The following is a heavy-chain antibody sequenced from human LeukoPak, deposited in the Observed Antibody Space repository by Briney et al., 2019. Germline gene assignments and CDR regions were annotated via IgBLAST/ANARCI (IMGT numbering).Heavy chain of an antibody. CDR3: ARDRGGPEGD. CDR1: GFTVSSNY. CDR2: IYSSGST. J-gene: IGHJ4*02. V-gene: IGHV3-53*01. D-gene: IGHD2-15*01. Sequence: PGGSLRLSRAASGFTVSSNYMSWVRQAPGKGLKWVSVIYSSGSTYYADSVKGRFTISRDNSKNTLYLQMNSLRADDTAVYYCARDRGGPEGDWGQGTLVTVSS.